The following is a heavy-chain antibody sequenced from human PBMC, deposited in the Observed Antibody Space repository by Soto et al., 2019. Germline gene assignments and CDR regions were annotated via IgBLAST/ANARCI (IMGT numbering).Heavy chain of an antibody. Sequence: PSETLSLTCTVSGGSVISGSYYWILIRRPPGKGLEWIGYIYYSGSTNYNPSLKSRVTISVDTSKNQFSLKLSSVTAADTAVYYCARDLYSRITYYYYGMDVWGLGTTVTV. CDR2: IYYSGST. V-gene: IGHV4-61*01. D-gene: IGHD6-13*01. J-gene: IGHJ6*02. CDR3: ARDLYSRITYYYYGMDV. CDR1: GGSVISGSYY.